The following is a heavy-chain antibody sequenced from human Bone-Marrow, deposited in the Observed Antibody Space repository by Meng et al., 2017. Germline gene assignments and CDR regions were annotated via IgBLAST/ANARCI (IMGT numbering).Heavy chain of an antibody. V-gene: IGHV4-61*01. CDR2: IYYSGST. Sequence: QVQLQESGPGLVRPSGTLSPTCPGFGGSVRSGSYYWSWIRQPPGXGLEWIGYIYYSGSTNYNPSLKSRVTISVDTSKNQFSLKLSSVTAADTAVYYCAGQEDYWGQGTLVTVSS. CDR1: GGSVRSGSYY. J-gene: IGHJ4*02. CDR3: AGQEDY.